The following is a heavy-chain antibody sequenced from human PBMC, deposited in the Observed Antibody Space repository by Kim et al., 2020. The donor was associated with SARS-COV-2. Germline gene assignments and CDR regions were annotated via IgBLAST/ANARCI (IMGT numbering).Heavy chain of an antibody. CDR1: GFTFSDYY. CDR3: TRAYDGSAYGIHY. V-gene: IGHV3-72*01. D-gene: IGHD3-22*01. Sequence: GGSLRLSFATSGFTFSDYYMDWVRQAPEKGLEWVGRSRNKANSYTTEYAASVKGRFTISRDDSKKSLYLQLNSLKTEDTAVYYCTRAYDGSAYGIHYWGQGSLVTVSS. CDR2: SRNKANSYTT. J-gene: IGHJ4*02.